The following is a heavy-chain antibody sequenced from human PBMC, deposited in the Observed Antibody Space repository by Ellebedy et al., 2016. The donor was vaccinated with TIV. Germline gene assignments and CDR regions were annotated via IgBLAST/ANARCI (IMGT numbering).Heavy chain of an antibody. V-gene: IGHV3-48*01. D-gene: IGHD2-21*02. J-gene: IGHJ4*02. CDR2: ISSSSSTI. CDR1: GFTFSSYS. CDR3: AREENSGWDWVGKY. Sequence: GESLKISXAASGFTFSSYSMNWVRQAPGKGLEWVSYISSSSSTIYYADSVKGRFTVSRDNSKNTLYLQMNSLRTEDTAVYYCAREENSGWDWVGKYWGQGALVTVSS.